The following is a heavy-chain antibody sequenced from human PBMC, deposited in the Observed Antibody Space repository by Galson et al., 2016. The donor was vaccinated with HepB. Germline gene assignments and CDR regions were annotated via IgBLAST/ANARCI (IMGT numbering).Heavy chain of an antibody. CDR2: ISSEGRYI. D-gene: IGHD6-13*01. J-gene: IGHJ3*02. CDR1: GFSFSLFT. V-gene: IGHV3-21*01. CDR3: ANSAGNTSFDAFDI. Sequence: SLRLSCAASGFSFSLFTINWVRQSPGAGLEWVSSISSEGRYIYYADSVKGRLTVSRDNAENAVYLHMNRLRVEDAAVYYCANSAGNTSFDAFDIWGQGTMVTVSS.